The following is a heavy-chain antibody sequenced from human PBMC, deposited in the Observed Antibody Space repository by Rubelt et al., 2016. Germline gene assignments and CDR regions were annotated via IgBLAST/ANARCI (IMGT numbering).Heavy chain of an antibody. CDR3: ARGPPFGYSSNCLDY. CDR2: VNHSEST. Sequence: QVQLQQWGAGLLKPSETLSLTCAVYGGSFSGYYWSWIRQPPGKGLEWIGEVNHSESTTYNPSLKSRVTISVDTSKNQFSLKLSSVTAADTAVYYCARGPPFGYSSNCLDYWGQGTLVTVSS. D-gene: IGHD6-13*01. V-gene: IGHV4-34*01. J-gene: IGHJ4*02. CDR1: GGSFSGYY.